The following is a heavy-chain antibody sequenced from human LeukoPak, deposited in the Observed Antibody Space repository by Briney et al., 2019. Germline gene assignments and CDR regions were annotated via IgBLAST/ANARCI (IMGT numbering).Heavy chain of an antibody. CDR2: INQDGSEK. V-gene: IGHV3-7*01. Sequence: GGSLRLSCAASGLPFSSYWMTWVRQAPGKGLEWVANINQDGSEKYYVDSVKGRFTISRDNSKNTLYLQMNSLRAEDTAVYYCARDRVAAAGTLTAPWGQGTLVTVSS. D-gene: IGHD6-13*01. J-gene: IGHJ5*02. CDR1: GLPFSSYW. CDR3: ARDRVAAAGTLTAP.